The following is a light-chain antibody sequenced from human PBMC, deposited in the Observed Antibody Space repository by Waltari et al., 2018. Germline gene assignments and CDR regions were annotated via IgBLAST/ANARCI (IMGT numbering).Light chain of an antibody. J-gene: IGLJ3*02. Sequence: QSALAQPASVSGIPGQSISISCTGTSSDLGGYNYVSWYQQHSGHAPKVILYDVTYRPSGISNRFSGSKSGNTASLTIYGLQAEDEAYYYCSSYTSNISWVFGGGTKLTVL. CDR1: SSDLGGYNY. V-gene: IGLV2-14*03. CDR3: SSYTSNISWV. CDR2: DVT.